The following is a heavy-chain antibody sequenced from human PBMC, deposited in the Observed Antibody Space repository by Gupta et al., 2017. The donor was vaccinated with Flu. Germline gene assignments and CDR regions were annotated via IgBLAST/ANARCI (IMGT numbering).Heavy chain of an antibody. CDR3: AKDTLVFGIGYYARSFDS. D-gene: IGHD3-3*01. CDR2: ISGSGNGI. Sequence: MTWVGQAPGKGLEWVSTISGSGNGIYYVDSVKGRFTISRDNSNSTLYLQMNSLRAEDTAVYYCAKDTLVFGIGYYARSFDSWGQGTQVTVSA. J-gene: IGHJ4*02. V-gene: IGHV3-23*01.